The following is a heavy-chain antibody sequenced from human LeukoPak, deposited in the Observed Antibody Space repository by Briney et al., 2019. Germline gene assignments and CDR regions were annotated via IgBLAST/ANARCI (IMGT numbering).Heavy chain of an antibody. V-gene: IGHV3-23*01. CDR1: GFTFGSYA. Sequence: PGGSLRLSCAASGFTFGSYAMSWVRQAPGKGLEWVSTFVGSGGGTSYADSVKGRFTISRDNSKNTLYLQMNSLRAEDTAVYYCARVDIVATTHWYFDLWGRGTLVTVSS. J-gene: IGHJ2*01. CDR2: FVGSGGGT. CDR3: ARVDIVATTHWYFDL. D-gene: IGHD5-12*01.